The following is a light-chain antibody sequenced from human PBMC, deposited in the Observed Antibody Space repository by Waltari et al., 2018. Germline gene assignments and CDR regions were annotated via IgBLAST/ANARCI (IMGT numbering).Light chain of an antibody. Sequence: ELVLTLSPAPLSLSPCERATLTCSASQSVSGYLGWYQQKPGQAPSLLIYDASNRATGIPARFSGSGSGTDFTLTISSLEPEDFAVYYCHHLTNWPEFTFGPGTKVDVK. CDR1: QSVSGY. V-gene: IGKV3-11*01. CDR2: DAS. CDR3: HHLTNWPEFT. J-gene: IGKJ3*01.